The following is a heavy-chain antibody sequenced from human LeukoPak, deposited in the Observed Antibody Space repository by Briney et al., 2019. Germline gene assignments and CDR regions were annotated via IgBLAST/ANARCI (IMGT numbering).Heavy chain of an antibody. D-gene: IGHD6-13*01. CDR3: AREKEAAAGQTYYFDY. Sequence: GFLRLSCAASGFTFSSYAMHWVRQAPGKGLEWVAVISYDGSNKYYADSVKGRFTISRDNPKNTLYLQMNSLRAEDTAVYYCAREKEAAAGQTYYFDYWGQGTLVTVSS. V-gene: IGHV3-30*04. J-gene: IGHJ4*02. CDR2: ISYDGSNK. CDR1: GFTFSSYA.